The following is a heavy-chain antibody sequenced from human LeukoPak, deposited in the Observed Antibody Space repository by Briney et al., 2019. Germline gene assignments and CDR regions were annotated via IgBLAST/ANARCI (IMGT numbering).Heavy chain of an antibody. V-gene: IGHV4-39*07. CDR1: GGSISSSSYY. CDR3: ARTPTRGYYDSSGGPYNWFDP. CDR2: IYYSGST. J-gene: IGHJ5*02. D-gene: IGHD3-22*01. Sequence: SETLSLTCTVSGGSISSSSYYWGWIRQPPGKGLEWIGSIYYSGSTYYNPSLKSRVTISVDTSKNQFSLKLSSVTAADTAVYYCARTPTRGYYDSSGGPYNWFDPWGQGTLVTVSS.